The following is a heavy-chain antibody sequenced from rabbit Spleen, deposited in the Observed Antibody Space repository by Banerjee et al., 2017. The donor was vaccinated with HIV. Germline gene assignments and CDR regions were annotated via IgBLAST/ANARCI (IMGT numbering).Heavy chain of an antibody. D-gene: IGHD1-1*01. CDR3: ARDLSAASSRGYSL. V-gene: IGHV1S40*01. CDR1: GFSFSSSYY. CDR2: IYGGSGGST. Sequence: QSLEESGGGLVQPGASLTLTCTASGFSFSSSYYMCWVRQAPGKGLEWIACIYGGSGGSTWYASWAKGRFTISKTSSTTVTLQMTSLTVADTATYFCARDLSAASSRGYSLWGPGTLVTVS. J-gene: IGHJ4*01.